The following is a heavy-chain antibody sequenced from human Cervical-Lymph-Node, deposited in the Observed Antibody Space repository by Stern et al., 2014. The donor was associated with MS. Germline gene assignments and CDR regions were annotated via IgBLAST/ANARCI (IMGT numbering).Heavy chain of an antibody. CDR3: ARLGSGYDSSYLDF. D-gene: IGHD5-12*01. CDR2: IIPICGTA. Sequence: QVQLVQSGSEAKKPGSSVKVSCKVSGGTFSTDKLSWVRQAPGQGLEWMWAIIPICGTADDAQRFQDRVTIIADESTSEVHMELSSLRSEDTGVYYCARLGSGYDSSYLDFWGQGTLVTVSS. V-gene: IGHV1-69*01. J-gene: IGHJ4*02. CDR1: GGTFSTDK.